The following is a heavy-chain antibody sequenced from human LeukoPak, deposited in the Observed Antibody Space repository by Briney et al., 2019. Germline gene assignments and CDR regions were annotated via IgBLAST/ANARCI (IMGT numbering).Heavy chain of an antibody. CDR1: GFTFSTYA. J-gene: IGHJ4*02. CDR2: ISYDGRQN. V-gene: IGHV3-30*04. Sequence: PGRSLRLSCAASGFTFSTYAMNWVRQAPGKGLEWVAVISYDGRQNYYADSVKGRVTISRDNSKNTLYLQMNSLRDEDSAAYYCARVYLERLTAGYFDHWGQGTWVTVSP. D-gene: IGHD2-8*01. CDR3: ARVYLERLTAGYFDH.